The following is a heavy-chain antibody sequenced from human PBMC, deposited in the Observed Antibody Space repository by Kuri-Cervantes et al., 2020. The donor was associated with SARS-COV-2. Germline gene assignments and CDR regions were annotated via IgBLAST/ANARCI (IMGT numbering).Heavy chain of an antibody. CDR3: ARGWDAFDI. CDR2: ISYDGSNK. V-gene: IGHV3-30-3*01. J-gene: IGHJ3*02. D-gene: IGHD5-24*01. CDR1: GFTFSSYA. Sequence: GESLKISCAASGFTFSSYAMHWVRQAPGKGLEWVAVISYDGSNKYYADSVKGRCTISRDNSKNTLYLQMNSLRAEDTAVYCCARGWDAFDIWGQGTMVTVSS.